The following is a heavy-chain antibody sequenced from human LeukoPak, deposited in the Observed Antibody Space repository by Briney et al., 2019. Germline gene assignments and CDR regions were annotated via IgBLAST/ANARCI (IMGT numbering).Heavy chain of an antibody. D-gene: IGHD3-3*01. CDR1: GGSISSYY. Sequence: PSETLSLTCTVSGGSISSYYWSWIRQPAGKGLEWIGRIYTSGSTNYNPSLKSRVTMSVDTSKNQFSLKLSSVTAADTAVYYCAGEKEEIFGVVMGSGWFDPWGQGTLVTVSS. CDR3: AGEKEEIFGVVMGSGWFDP. V-gene: IGHV4-4*07. J-gene: IGHJ5*02. CDR2: IYTSGST.